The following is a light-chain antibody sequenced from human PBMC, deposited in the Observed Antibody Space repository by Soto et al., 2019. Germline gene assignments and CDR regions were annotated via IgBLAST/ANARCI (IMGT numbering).Light chain of an antibody. V-gene: IGLV2-14*01. Sequence: QSVLTHPASVSGSPGQAITISCTGTSSDVGSYNYVSWYQQHPGKAPKLMIYAVSDRPSGISSRFSGSKSGNTASLTISGLQTEDEADYYCSSYTSSSTLFGTGTKFTVL. CDR1: SSDVGSYNY. J-gene: IGLJ1*01. CDR2: AVS. CDR3: SSYTSSSTL.